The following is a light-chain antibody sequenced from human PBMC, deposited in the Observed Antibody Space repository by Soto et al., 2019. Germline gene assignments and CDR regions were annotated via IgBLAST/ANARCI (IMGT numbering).Light chain of an antibody. CDR1: SSNIGSNY. V-gene: IGLV1-47*01. J-gene: IGLJ3*02. CDR2: RYN. CDR3: AAWDDSLSGWV. Sequence: QSVLTQPPSASGTPGQRVSISCSGSSSNIGSNYVFWYQQLPGTAPKLLIYRYNQRPSGVPDGFSGSKSGTSASLAVSGLRSEDEADYYCAAWDDSLSGWVFGGGTQLTVL.